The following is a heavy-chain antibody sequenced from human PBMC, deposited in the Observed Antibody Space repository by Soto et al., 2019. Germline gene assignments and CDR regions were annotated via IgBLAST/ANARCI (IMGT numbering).Heavy chain of an antibody. Sequence: SETLSLTCVVYGGSFSGYYWSWIRQSPGKGLGWIGGINHRGSTNYNPSLESRVTISVDTSKNQFSLKLSSVTAADTAVYYCARWSTYYYDSSGYYDAPYNWFDPWGQGTLVTVSS. J-gene: IGHJ5*02. CDR3: ARWSTYYYDSSGYYDAPYNWFDP. CDR1: GGSFSGYY. V-gene: IGHV4-34*01. D-gene: IGHD3-22*01. CDR2: INHRGST.